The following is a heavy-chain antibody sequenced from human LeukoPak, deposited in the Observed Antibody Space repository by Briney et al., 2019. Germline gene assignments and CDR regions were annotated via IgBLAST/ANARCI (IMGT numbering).Heavy chain of an antibody. CDR3: ALSLAARWDAYDY. J-gene: IGHJ4*02. Sequence: GGSLRLSCAASGFTFSDHYMDWVRQAPGKGLEWVGRTSKKGNTYTAEYAASVKGRFPISRDGSANSLYLQMNSLKIEDTAVYYCALSLAARWDAYDYWGQGSLVTVS. D-gene: IGHD6-6*01. V-gene: IGHV3-72*01. CDR2: TSKKGNTYTA. CDR1: GFTFSDHY.